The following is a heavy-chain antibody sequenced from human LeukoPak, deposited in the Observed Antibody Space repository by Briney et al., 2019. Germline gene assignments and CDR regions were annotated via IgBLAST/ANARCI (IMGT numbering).Heavy chain of an antibody. CDR2: IYYSGST. J-gene: IGHJ4*02. Sequence: SETLSLTCTVSGGSINSYYWSWIRQPPGKGLEWIGYIYYSGSTNYNPSLKSRVTISVDTSKNQFSLKLSSVTAADTAVYYCARGRVVTPSPFDYWGQGTLVTVSS. D-gene: IGHD2-15*01. CDR3: ARGRVVTPSPFDY. CDR1: GGSINSYY. V-gene: IGHV4-59*01.